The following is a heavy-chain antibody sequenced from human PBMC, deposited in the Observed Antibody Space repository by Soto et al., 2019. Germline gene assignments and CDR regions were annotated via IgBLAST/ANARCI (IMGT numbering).Heavy chain of an antibody. V-gene: IGHV1-2*04. D-gene: IGHD1-26*01. CDR1: GYTFTGYY. J-gene: IGHJ3*02. CDR3: ARAGVGAFPGDAFDI. Sequence: QVQLVQSGAEVKKPGASVKVSCKASGYTFTGYYMHWVRQAPGQGLEWMGWINPNSGGTNYAQKLRGWVPRTGDTSISTANMELSRLSSDATAVYYCARAGVGAFPGDAFDIWGQGTMVTVSS. CDR2: INPNSGGT.